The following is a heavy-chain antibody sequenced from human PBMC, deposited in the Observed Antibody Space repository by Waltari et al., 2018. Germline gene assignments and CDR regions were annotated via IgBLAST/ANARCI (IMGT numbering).Heavy chain of an antibody. D-gene: IGHD7-27*01. CDR1: GFSFSSSW. Sequence: EVQLVESGGSLVQPGGSLRLSCATSGFSFSSSWMHWFRHSPGKGLVWVSRINSEGGGIGYADSVRGRFTVSRDNARNTLYLQMNSLRDEDTAVYYCAKLTPPEDYWGQGTLVTVSS. V-gene: IGHV3-74*01. CDR3: AKLTPPEDY. CDR2: INSEGGGI. J-gene: IGHJ4*02.